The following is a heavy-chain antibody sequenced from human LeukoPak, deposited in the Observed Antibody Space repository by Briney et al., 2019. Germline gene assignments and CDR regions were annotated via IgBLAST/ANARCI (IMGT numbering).Heavy chain of an antibody. CDR2: IIPILGIA. V-gene: IGHV1-69*02. J-gene: IGHJ5*02. D-gene: IGHD3-3*01. CDR1: GGTFSSYT. Sequence: SVKVSFKASGGTFSSYTISWVRQAPGQGLEWMGRIIPILGIANYAQKFQGRVTITADKSTSTAYMELSSLRSEDTAVYYCARVGDPYYDFWSGYSGWFDPWGQGTLVTVSS. CDR3: ARVGDPYYDFWSGYSGWFDP.